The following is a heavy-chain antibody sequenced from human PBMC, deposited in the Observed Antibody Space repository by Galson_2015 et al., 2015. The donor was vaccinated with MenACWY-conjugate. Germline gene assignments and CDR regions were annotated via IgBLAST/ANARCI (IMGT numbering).Heavy chain of an antibody. V-gene: IGHV1-2*04. CDR1: GYTFTGYY. Sequence: SVKVSCKASGYTFTGYYMHWVRQAPGQGLEWMGWINPNSGGTNYAQKFQGWVTMTRDTSISTAYMELSRLRSDDTAVYYCATNSSGSLEAFDIWGQGTMVTVSS. D-gene: IGHD3-22*01. CDR3: ATNSSGSLEAFDI. CDR2: INPNSGGT. J-gene: IGHJ3*02.